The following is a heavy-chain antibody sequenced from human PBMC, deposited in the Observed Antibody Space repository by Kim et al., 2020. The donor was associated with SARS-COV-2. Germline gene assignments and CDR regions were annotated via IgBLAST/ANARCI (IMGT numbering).Heavy chain of an antibody. CDR3: ASGSKSSSWYYFDY. V-gene: IGHV4-4*02. Sequence: NPSLKSRVTISVDKSTNQVSLKLSSVTAADRAVYYCASGSKSSSWYYFDYWGQGTLVTVSS. D-gene: IGHD6-13*01. J-gene: IGHJ4*02.